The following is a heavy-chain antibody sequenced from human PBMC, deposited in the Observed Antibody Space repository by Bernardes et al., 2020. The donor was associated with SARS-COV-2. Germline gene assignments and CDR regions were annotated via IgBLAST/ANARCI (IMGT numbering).Heavy chain of an antibody. CDR2: MSGSGGST. V-gene: IGHV3-23*01. Sequence: GGSLRLSCSDSGISFSSSAMSWVRQAPGKGLEWVSAMSGSGGSTYYADSVRGRFTISRDNSKNTLYLQMNSLRAEDTAVYYCAKLPWIYNFWSGYFDWGQGTLVTVSS. J-gene: IGHJ4*02. CDR1: GISFSSSA. CDR3: AKLPWIYNFWSGYFD. D-gene: IGHD3-3*01.